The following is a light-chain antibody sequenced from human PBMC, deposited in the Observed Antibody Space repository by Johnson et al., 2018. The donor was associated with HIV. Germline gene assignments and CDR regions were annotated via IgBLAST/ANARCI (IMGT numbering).Light chain of an antibody. J-gene: IGLJ1*01. V-gene: IGLV1-51*02. CDR2: ENT. Sequence: QSLLTQPPSVSAAPGQKVTISCSGSSSNIGNNYVSWYQQLPGTAPKLLIYENTERPSGIPDRFSGSTSGASATLGITGLQTGDEADYYCATWETSLSAGGVLGTGTKFTVL. CDR1: SSNIGNNY. CDR3: ATWETSLSAGGV.